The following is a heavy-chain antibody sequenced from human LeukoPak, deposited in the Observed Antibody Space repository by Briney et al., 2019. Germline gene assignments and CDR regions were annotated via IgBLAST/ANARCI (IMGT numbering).Heavy chain of an antibody. V-gene: IGHV4-34*01. CDR3: ARDAATIDFYAFDI. J-gene: IGHJ3*02. Sequence: KPSETLSLTCAVYGGSFSGYYWSWIRQPPGKGLEWIGEINHSGSTNYNPSLKSRGTISVDTSKNQFSLKLSSVTAADTAVYYCARDAATIDFYAFDIWGQGTMVTVSS. D-gene: IGHD1-26*01. CDR2: INHSGST. CDR1: GGSFSGYY.